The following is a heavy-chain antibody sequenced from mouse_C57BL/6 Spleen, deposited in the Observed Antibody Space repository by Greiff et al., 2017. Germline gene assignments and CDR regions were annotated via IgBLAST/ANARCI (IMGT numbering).Heavy chain of an antibody. J-gene: IGHJ4*01. CDR2: IRSKSSNYAT. CDR1: GFTFNTYA. CDR3: VRDRTGTFYYAMDY. V-gene: IGHV10-3*01. Sequence: EVQGVESGGGLVQPKGSLKLSCAASGFTFNTYAMHWVRQAPGKGLEWVARIRSKSSNYATYYADSVKDRFTISRDDSQSMLYLQMNNLKTEDTAMYYCVRDRTGTFYYAMDYWGQGTSVTVSS. D-gene: IGHD4-1*01.